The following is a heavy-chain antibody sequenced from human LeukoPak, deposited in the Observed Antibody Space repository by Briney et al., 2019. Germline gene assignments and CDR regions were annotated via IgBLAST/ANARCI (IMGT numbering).Heavy chain of an antibody. CDR2: IKSKTDGETT. J-gene: IGHJ4*02. V-gene: IGHV3-15*01. CDR3: TTDYYDYVWGSYRPDY. D-gene: IGHD3-16*02. Sequence: GGSLRLSCAASGLTFSNAWMSWVRQAPGQGLEWVARIKSKTDGETTDYAAPVKGRFTISRDDSKNTLYLQMNSLKTEDTAVYYCTTDYYDYVWGSYRPDYWGQGTLVTVSS. CDR1: GLTFSNAW.